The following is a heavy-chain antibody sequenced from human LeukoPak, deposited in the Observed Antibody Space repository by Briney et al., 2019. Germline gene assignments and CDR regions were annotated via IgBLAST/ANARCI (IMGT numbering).Heavy chain of an antibody. CDR1: GYTFTSYG. CDR3: ARDLSYYDILTGPPFDY. Sequence: SVKVSCKASGYTFTSYGISWVRQAPGQGLEWMGRIIPILGVANYAQKFQGRVTITADKSTSTAYMELSSLRSEDTAVYYCARDLSYYDILTGPPFDYWGQGTLVTVSS. V-gene: IGHV1-69*04. D-gene: IGHD3-9*01. J-gene: IGHJ4*02. CDR2: IIPILGVA.